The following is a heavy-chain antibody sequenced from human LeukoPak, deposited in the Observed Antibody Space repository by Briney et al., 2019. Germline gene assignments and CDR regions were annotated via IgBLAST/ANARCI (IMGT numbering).Heavy chain of an antibody. V-gene: IGHV5-51*01. J-gene: IGHJ6*03. Sequence: GESLKISCKGSGYSFTSYWIGWVRQMPGKGLEWMGIIYPDDSDTRYSPSFQGQVTISADKSISTAYLQWSSLKASDTAMYYCARSSASNYYYMDVWGKGTTVTVSS. CDR2: IYPDDSDT. CDR1: GYSFTSYW. D-gene: IGHD6-25*01. CDR3: ARSSASNYYYMDV.